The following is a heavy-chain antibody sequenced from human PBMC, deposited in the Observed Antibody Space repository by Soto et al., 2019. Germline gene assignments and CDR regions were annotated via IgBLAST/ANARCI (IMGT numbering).Heavy chain of an antibody. CDR3: ARRGSGSYYDY. CDR2: ISGSGGST. V-gene: IGHV3-23*01. D-gene: IGHD1-26*01. CDR1: GFTFSSYA. Sequence: EVQLLESGGGLVQPGGSLRLSCVASGFTFSSYAMRWVRQAPVKGLEWVSAISGSGGSTYYADSVKGRFTISRDNSKNSLYLQMNSLRAEDTAVYYCARRGSGSYYDYWGQGTLVTVSS. J-gene: IGHJ4*02.